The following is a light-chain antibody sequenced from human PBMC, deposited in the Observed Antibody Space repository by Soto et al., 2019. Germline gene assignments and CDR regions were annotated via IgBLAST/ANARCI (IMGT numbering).Light chain of an antibody. CDR2: GNS. CDR3: QSYDSSLSDVV. Sequence: QSALTQPASVSGSPGQSITLSCTGTNSDIGAYNYVSWYQQLPGTAPKLLIYGNSNRPSGVPDRFSGSKSGTSASLAITGLQAEDEADYYCQSYDSSLSDVVFGGGTKLTVL. J-gene: IGLJ2*01. CDR1: NSDIGAYNY. V-gene: IGLV1-40*01.